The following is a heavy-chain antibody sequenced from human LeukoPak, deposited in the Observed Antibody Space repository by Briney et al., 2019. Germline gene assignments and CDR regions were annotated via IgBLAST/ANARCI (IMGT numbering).Heavy chain of an antibody. D-gene: IGHD2-2*01. CDR1: GGSISSSSYY. CDR2: INHSGST. V-gene: IGHV4-39*07. Sequence: PSETLSLTCTVSGGSISSSSYYWGWIRQPPGKGLEWIGEINHSGSTNYNPSLKSRVTISVDTSKNQFSLKLSSVTAADTAVYYCARGDIVVVPAAISRWFDPWGQGTLVTVSS. CDR3: ARGDIVVVPAAISRWFDP. J-gene: IGHJ5*02.